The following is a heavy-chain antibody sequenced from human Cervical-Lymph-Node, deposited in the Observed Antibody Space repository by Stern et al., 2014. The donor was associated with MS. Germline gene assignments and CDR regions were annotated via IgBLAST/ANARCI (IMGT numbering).Heavy chain of an antibody. CDR1: GGSISSGSHY. J-gene: IGHJ5*01. Sequence: VQLVESGPGLVKPSQTLSLTCTVSGGSISSGSHYWSWIRQPAGKGLEWVGRIYSTGRVSYNPPFRVRVTMSVDPPKAQFPLELRSVTAADTAMYYCAREWIYEVSWFDSWGQGSLVIVSS. CDR3: AREWIYEVSWFDS. CDR2: IYSTGRV. D-gene: IGHD5/OR15-5a*01. V-gene: IGHV4-61*02.